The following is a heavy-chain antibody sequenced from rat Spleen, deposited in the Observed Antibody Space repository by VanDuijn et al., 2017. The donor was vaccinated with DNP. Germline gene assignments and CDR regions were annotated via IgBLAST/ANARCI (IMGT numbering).Heavy chain of an antibody. Sequence: TGYSIISNYWGWIRKFPGNKMEWIGHISYSGSTTYNPSLKSRISITRDTSKNQFFLQLNSVTTEDTATYYCARWTYYFDYWGQGVMVTVSS. V-gene: IGHV3-1*01. CDR2: ISYSGST. CDR1: GYSIISNY. J-gene: IGHJ2*01. CDR3: ARWTYYFDY.